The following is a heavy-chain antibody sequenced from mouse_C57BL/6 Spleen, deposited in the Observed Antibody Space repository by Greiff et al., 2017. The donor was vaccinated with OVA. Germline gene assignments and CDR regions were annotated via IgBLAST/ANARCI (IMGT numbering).Heavy chain of an antibody. CDR2: FYPGSGSI. Sequence: QVHVKQSGAELVKPGASVKLSCKASGYTFTEYTIHWVKQRSGQGLEWIGWFYPGSGSIKYNEKFKDKATLTADESSSTVYMELSRVTSEDSAVYFCAGHEDGGYYDYAWFAYWGQGTLVTVSA. CDR1: GYTFTEYT. CDR3: AGHEDGGYYDYAWFAY. D-gene: IGHD2-4*01. V-gene: IGHV1-62-2*01. J-gene: IGHJ3*01.